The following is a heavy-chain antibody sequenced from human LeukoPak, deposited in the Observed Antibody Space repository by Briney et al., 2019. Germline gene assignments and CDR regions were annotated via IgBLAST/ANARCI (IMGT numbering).Heavy chain of an antibody. CDR3: ARKTDSSGSGDY. CDR2: IYSRGGT. D-gene: IGHD3-22*01. Sequence: GGSLRLFCAASGFTVSSNFMSWVRQAPGKGLECVSVIYSRGGTYYADSVQGRFTISRDASKNTLFLQMNSLRADDTAVYYCARKTDSSGSGDYWGQGTLVTVSS. CDR1: GFTVSSNF. V-gene: IGHV3-53*01. J-gene: IGHJ4*02.